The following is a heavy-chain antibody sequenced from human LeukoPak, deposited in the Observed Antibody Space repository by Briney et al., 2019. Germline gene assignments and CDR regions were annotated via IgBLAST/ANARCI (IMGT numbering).Heavy chain of an antibody. CDR2: ISYDGSNK. CDR1: GFTFSSYG. D-gene: IGHD2-2*01. J-gene: IGHJ4*02. Sequence: PGRSLRLSCAASGFTFSSYGMHWVRQAPGKGLEWVAVISYDGSNKYYADSVKGRFTISRDNSKNTLYLQMNSLRAEDTAVYYCARHDEAPIVVVPAAIGPLFDYWGQGTLVTVSS. V-gene: IGHV3-30*03. CDR3: ARHDEAPIVVVPAAIGPLFDY.